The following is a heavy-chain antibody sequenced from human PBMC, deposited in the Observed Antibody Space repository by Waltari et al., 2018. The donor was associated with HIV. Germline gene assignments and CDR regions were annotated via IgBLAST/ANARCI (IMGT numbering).Heavy chain of an antibody. CDR3: ARDQYSRNGDDY. CDR1: GFTFSNYW. J-gene: IGHJ4*02. Sequence: EVQLVESGGGLVQPGGSLRLSCAASGFTFSNYWMHWVRQAPGKGLVWVSRINSDGSSTNYAAYVKGRFTVSRDNDKNILYLQMNRLSAEDTAVYNGARDQYSRNGDDYWGQGTLVTVSS. V-gene: IGHV3-74*01. D-gene: IGHD6-6*01. CDR2: INSDGSST.